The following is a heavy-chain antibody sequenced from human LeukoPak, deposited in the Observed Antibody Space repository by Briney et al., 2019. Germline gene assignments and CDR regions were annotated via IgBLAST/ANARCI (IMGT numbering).Heavy chain of an antibody. Sequence: GGTLTLSRAASGFTLSSYAMSWVRQAPAKGLEWVSAISGSGGSTYYADSVKGRFTISRDNSKNTLYLQMNSLRAEDTAVYYCAKDRGYGVDYGGQGTLVTVPS. CDR2: ISGSGGST. D-gene: IGHD2-8*01. V-gene: IGHV3-23*01. CDR3: AKDRGYGVDY. J-gene: IGHJ4*02. CDR1: GFTLSSYA.